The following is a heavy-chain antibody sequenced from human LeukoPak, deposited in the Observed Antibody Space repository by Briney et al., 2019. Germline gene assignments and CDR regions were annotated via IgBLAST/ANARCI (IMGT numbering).Heavy chain of an antibody. V-gene: IGHV4-38-2*02. CDR1: GYSISSRYY. CDR2: IYHSGST. Sequence: SETLSLTCTVSGYSISSRYYWGWIRQPPEKGLEWIGSIYHSGSTYYNPSLKSRVTISVDTSKNQFSLKLSSVTAADTAIYYCARHPTIFGVVIIDPWGQGTLVTVSS. J-gene: IGHJ5*02. CDR3: ARHPTIFGVVIIDP. D-gene: IGHD3-3*01.